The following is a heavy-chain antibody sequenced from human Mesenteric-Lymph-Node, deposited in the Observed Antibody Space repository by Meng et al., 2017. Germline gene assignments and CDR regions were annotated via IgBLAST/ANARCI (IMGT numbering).Heavy chain of an antibody. CDR2: IYPGDSDT. J-gene: IGHJ4*02. CDR1: GYSFTSYW. Sequence: KVSCKGSGYSFTSYWIGWVRQMPGKGLEWMGIIYPGDSDTRYSPSFQGQVTISADKSISTAYLQWSSLKASDTAMYYCARHAKQGGNYKWFFDYWGQGTLVTVSS. V-gene: IGHV5-51*01. D-gene: IGHD4-23*01. CDR3: ARHAKQGGNYKWFFDY.